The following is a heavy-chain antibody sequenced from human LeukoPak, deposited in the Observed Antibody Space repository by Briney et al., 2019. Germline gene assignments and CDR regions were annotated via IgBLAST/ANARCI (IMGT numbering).Heavy chain of an antibody. CDR3: ASFGRGYSYVIPL. J-gene: IGHJ4*02. CDR2: INHSGST. CDR1: GGSFSGYY. D-gene: IGHD5-18*01. Sequence: TSETLSLTCAVYGGSFSGYYWSWIRQPPGKGLEWIGEINHSGSTNYNPSLKSRVTISVDTSKNQFSLKLSSVTAADTAVYYCASFGRGYSYVIPLWGQGTLVTVSS. V-gene: IGHV4-34*01.